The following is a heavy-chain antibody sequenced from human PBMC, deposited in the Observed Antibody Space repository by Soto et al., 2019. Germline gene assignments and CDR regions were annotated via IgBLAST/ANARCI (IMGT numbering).Heavy chain of an antibody. J-gene: IGHJ4*02. V-gene: IGHV3-23*01. CDR2: ISGSGGST. D-gene: IGHD6-19*01. CDR3: EGSSGWSTYYFDY. Sequence: PGWSLRLSCASSVFTFISYAMSWFRQAPGKGLEWVSAISGSGGSTYYADSVKGRFTISRDNSKNTLYLQMNSLRAEDTAVYYCEGSSGWSTYYFDYWGQGTLVTVSS. CDR1: VFTFISYA.